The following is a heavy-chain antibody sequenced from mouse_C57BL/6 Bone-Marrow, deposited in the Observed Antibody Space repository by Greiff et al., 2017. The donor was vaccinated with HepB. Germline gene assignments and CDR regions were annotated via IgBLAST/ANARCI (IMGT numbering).Heavy chain of an antibody. Sequence: QVQLRQSGPELVKPGASVKISCKASGYAFSSSWMNWVKQRPGKGLEWIGRIYPGDGDTNYNGKFKGKATLTADKSSSTAYMQLSSLTSEDSAVYFCARDDAVFAYWGQGTLVTVSA. J-gene: IGHJ3*01. V-gene: IGHV1-82*01. CDR1: GYAFSSSW. D-gene: IGHD1-1*01. CDR2: IYPGDGDT. CDR3: ARDDAVFAY.